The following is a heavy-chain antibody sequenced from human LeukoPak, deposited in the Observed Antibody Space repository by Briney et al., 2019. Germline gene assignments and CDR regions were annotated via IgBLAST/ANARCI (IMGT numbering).Heavy chain of an antibody. CDR3: ARGRRYSSSGYDY. CDR1: GGSFSGYY. J-gene: IGHJ4*02. Sequence: SETLSLTCAVYGGSFSGYYWSWIRQPPGKGLEWIGEINHSGSTNYNPSLESRVTISVDTSKNQFSLKLSSVTAADTAVFYCARGRRYSSSGYDYWGQGTLVTVSS. V-gene: IGHV4-34*01. CDR2: INHSGST. D-gene: IGHD6-6*01.